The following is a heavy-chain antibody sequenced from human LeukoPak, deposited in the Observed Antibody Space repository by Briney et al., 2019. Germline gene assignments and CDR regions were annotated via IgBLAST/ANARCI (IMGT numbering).Heavy chain of an antibody. CDR3: ARDEGSWLVREWYFDL. D-gene: IGHD6-19*01. Sequence: SETLSLTCTVSGGSISSSSYYWGWIRQPPGKGLEWIGSIYYGGSTYYNPSLKSRVTISVDTSKNQFSLKLSSVTAADTAVYYCARDEGSWLVREWYFDLWGRGTLVTVSS. CDR2: IYYGGST. CDR1: GGSISSSSYY. V-gene: IGHV4-39*07. J-gene: IGHJ2*01.